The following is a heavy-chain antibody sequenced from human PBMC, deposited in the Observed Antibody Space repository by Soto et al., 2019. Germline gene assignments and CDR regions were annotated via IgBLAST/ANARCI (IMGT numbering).Heavy chain of an antibody. V-gene: IGHV4-30-2*01. CDR1: GGSISSGGYS. D-gene: IGHD3-22*01. Sequence: PSETLSLTCAVSGGSISSGGYSWSWIRQPPGKGLEWIGYIYHSGSTYYNPSLKSRVTISVDTSKNQFSLKLSSVTAADTAVYYCARTADYFDSSGYFYYFDYWGQGTLVTVSS. CDR2: IYHSGST. J-gene: IGHJ4*02. CDR3: ARTADYFDSSGYFYYFDY.